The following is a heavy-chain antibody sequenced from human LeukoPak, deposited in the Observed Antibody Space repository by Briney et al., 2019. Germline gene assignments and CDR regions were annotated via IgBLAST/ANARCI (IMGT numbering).Heavy chain of an antibody. CDR3: ARGKGSSSWYWSFYFDY. V-gene: IGHV3-30*14. Sequence: PGRSLRLSCAASGFTFSSYAMHWVRQAPGKGLEWVAVISYDGSNKYYADSVKGRFTISRDNSKNTVHLQMNSLRAEDTAVYYCARGKGSSSWYWSFYFDYWGQGTLVAVSS. CDR2: ISYDGSNK. J-gene: IGHJ4*02. CDR1: GFTFSSYA. D-gene: IGHD6-13*01.